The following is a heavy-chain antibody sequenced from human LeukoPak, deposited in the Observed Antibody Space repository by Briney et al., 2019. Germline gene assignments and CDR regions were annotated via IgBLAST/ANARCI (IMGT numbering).Heavy chain of an antibody. V-gene: IGHV1-8*01. CDR3: ARGRRSRENRYYFDY. D-gene: IGHD1-26*01. J-gene: IGHJ4*02. Sequence: GASVKVSCKASGYTFTSYDINWVRQATGQGREWMGWMNPNSGNTGYAQKFQGRVTMARNTSISTAYMELSSLRSEDTAVYYCARGRRSRENRYYFDYWGQGTLVTVSS. CDR1: GYTFTSYD. CDR2: MNPNSGNT.